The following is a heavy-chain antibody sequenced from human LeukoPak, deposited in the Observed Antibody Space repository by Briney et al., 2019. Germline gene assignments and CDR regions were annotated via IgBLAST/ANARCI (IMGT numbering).Heavy chain of an antibody. CDR2: IYYSGST. J-gene: IGHJ4*02. D-gene: IGHD3-22*01. CDR3: ARDPYDSSGYRFDY. CDR1: GGSISSGGYY. Sequence: PSQTLSLTCTVSGGSISSGGYYWSWIRQHPGKGLEWIGYIYYSGSTYYTPSLKSRVTISVDTSKNQLSLKLSAVTAADTAVYYCARDPYDSSGYRFDYWGQGTLVTVSS. V-gene: IGHV4-31*03.